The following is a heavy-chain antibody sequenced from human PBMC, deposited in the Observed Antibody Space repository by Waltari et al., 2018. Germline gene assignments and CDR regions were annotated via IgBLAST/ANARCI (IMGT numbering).Heavy chain of an antibody. CDR3: ATKRESSASGFDY. V-gene: IGHV4-39*01. D-gene: IGHD6-19*01. Sequence: QLQLQESGPGLVKPSETLSLTCTVSGGSISSSSYYWGWIRQPPGKGLEWIGGIYYSGSTHYSPSLKCRVTISVDTSKNQFSLKLSSVTAADTAVYYCATKRESSASGFDYWGQGTLVTVSS. CDR1: GGSISSSSYY. J-gene: IGHJ4*02. CDR2: IYYSGST.